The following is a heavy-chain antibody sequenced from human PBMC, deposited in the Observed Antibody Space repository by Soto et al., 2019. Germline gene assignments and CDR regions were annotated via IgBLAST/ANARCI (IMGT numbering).Heavy chain of an antibody. CDR3: TTASSSWYYYYYGMDV. D-gene: IGHD6-13*01. CDR1: GFTFSNAW. J-gene: IGHJ6*02. CDR2: IKSKTDGGTT. Sequence: SGGGLVKPGGSLRLSCAASGFTFSNAWMSWVRQAPGKGLEWVGRIKSKTDGGTTDYAAPVKGRFTISRDDSKNTLYLQMNSLKTEDTAVYYCTTASSSWYYYYYGMDVWGQGTTVTVSS. V-gene: IGHV3-15*01.